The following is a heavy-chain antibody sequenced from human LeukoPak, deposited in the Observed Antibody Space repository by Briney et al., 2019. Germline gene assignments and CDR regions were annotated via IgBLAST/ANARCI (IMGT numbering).Heavy chain of an antibody. D-gene: IGHD6-19*01. V-gene: IGHV4-34*01. Sequence: SETLSLTCADYGGPFSGFFWSWIRQPPGKGLEWIGEINHSGSTYYNPSLKSRVTISVDTSKNQFSLKLSSVTAADTAVYYCAREVGGVAGSVDYWGQGTLVTVSS. J-gene: IGHJ4*02. CDR3: AREVGGVAGSVDY. CDR2: INHSGST. CDR1: GGPFSGFF.